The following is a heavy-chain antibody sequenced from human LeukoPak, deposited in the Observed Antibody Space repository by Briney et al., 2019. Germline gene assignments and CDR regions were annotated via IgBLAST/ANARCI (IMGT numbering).Heavy chain of an antibody. CDR2: IHYSGPT. J-gene: IGHJ4*02. D-gene: IGHD3-22*01. Sequence: SETLSLTCTVSGGSILSTIYHWAWIRQPPGKGLEWIGSIHYSGPTYYNPSLKSRVTISIDTSKSQFSLKLTSVTAADTAVYYCARDGPVKWGQGTLVTVSS. V-gene: IGHV4-39*07. CDR1: GGSILSTIYH. CDR3: ARDGPVK.